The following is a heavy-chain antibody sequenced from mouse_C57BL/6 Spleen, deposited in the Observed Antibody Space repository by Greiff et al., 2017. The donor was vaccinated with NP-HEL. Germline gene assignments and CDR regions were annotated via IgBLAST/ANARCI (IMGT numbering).Heavy chain of an antibody. J-gene: IGHJ2*01. Sequence: EVQLQESGAELVRPGASVKLSCTASGFNIKDYYMHWVKQRPEQGLEWIGRIDPEDGDTEYAPKFQGKATMTADTSSNTAYLQLSSLTSEDTAVYYCTTGGYGSSYKVYYFDYWGQGTTLTVSS. CDR3: TTGGYGSSYKVYYFDY. CDR1: GFNIKDYY. CDR2: IDPEDGDT. D-gene: IGHD1-1*01. V-gene: IGHV14-1*01.